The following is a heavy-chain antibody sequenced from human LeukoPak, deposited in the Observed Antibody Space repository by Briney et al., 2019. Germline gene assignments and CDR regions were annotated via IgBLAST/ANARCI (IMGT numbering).Heavy chain of an antibody. Sequence: SETLSLTCAVYGGSFSGYYWSWIRQPPGKGLEWIGEINHSGSTNYNPSLKSRVTISVDTSKNQFSLELSSVTAADTAVYYCARGTPSITMIVVVTSAFDIWGQGTMVTVSS. CDR3: ARGTPSITMIVVVTSAFDI. CDR2: INHSGST. D-gene: IGHD3-22*01. CDR1: GGSFSGYY. V-gene: IGHV4-34*01. J-gene: IGHJ3*02.